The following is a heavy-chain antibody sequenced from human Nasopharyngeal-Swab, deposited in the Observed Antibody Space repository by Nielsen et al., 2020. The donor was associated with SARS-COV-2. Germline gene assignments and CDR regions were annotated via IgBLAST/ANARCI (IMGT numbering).Heavy chain of an antibody. CDR2: INPSGGST. D-gene: IGHD4-11*01. V-gene: IGHV1-46*01. CDR1: GYTFTSYY. Sequence: ASVKVSCKASGYTFTSYYMHWVRQAPGQGLEWMGIINPSGGSTSYAQKFQGRVTMTRDTSTSTVYMELSSLRSEDTAVYYCARVPTTVTTGLLLDPWGQGTLVTVSS. CDR3: ARVPTTVTTGLLLDP. J-gene: IGHJ5*02.